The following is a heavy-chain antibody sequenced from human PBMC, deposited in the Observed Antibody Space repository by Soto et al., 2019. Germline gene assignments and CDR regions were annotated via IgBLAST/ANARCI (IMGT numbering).Heavy chain of an antibody. CDR3: AKVRRKTAYDDY. CDR2: VTASGGTT. Sequence: PGGSLRLSCAASGFTFISVAMSWVRQAPGKGLEWVSLVTASGGTTYYADSVKGRFSISRDESKTTLYLQMNSLRAEDTALYYCAKVRRKTAYDDYRGRGTLVTVSS. V-gene: IGHV3-23*01. CDR1: GFTFISVA. J-gene: IGHJ4*02. D-gene: IGHD5-12*01.